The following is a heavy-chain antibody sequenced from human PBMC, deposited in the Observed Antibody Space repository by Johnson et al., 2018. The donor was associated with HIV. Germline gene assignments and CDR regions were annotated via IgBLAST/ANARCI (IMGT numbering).Heavy chain of an antibody. D-gene: IGHD3-22*01. Sequence: QVQLVESGGGVVQPGRSLRLSCAASGFTFSSYAMHWVRQAPGKGLEWVAVISYDGSNKYYADSVKGRFTISRDNSKNTLYLQMKSQRAEDTAVYYCAKEDPYYYDSRDARGAFDIWGQGTMVTVSS. V-gene: IGHV3-30*04. CDR1: GFTFSSYA. CDR2: ISYDGSNK. CDR3: AKEDPYYYDSRDARGAFDI. J-gene: IGHJ3*02.